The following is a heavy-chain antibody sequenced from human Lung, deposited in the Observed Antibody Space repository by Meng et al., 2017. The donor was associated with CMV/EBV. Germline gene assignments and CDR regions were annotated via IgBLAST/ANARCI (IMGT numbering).Heavy chain of an antibody. D-gene: IGHD6-19*01. V-gene: IGHV3-69-1*01. CDR2: ISSSYAV. CDR3: ARVLLEVRGWYYQGMDV. Sequence: GEXXTISCAASGFRFSDYYMTWIRQAPGKGLEWVSYISSSYAVDYADSLKGRFTISRDNAKNSLYLQMNSLRVEDTAVYYCARVLLEVRGWYYQGMDVWGQGXTVTVSS. CDR1: GFRFSDYY. J-gene: IGHJ6*02.